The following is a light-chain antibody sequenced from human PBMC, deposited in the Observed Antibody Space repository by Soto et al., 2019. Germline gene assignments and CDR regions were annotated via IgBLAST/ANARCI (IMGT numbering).Light chain of an antibody. J-gene: IGKJ3*01. CDR3: QHYDNPPTFT. V-gene: IGKV1-33*01. Sequence: DIQMTQSPSSLSASVGDRVTITCQASQDISDYLNWYQHKAGEAPKLLIFDASNLETGVPSRFSGGGSGTEFTFTISSLQPEDVATYYCQHYDNPPTFTFGPGTKVDIK. CDR2: DAS. CDR1: QDISDY.